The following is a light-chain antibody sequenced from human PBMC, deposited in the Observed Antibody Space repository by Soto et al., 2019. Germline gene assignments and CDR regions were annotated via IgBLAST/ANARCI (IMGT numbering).Light chain of an antibody. CDR3: CSYAGSSTPLV. V-gene: IGLV2-23*02. CDR2: EVS. Sequence: QSALTQPASVSGSPGQSITISCTGTSSDVRSYNLVSWYQQHPGKAPKLMIYEVSKRPSGVSNRFSGSKSGNTASLTISGLQAEDEADYYCCSYAGSSTPLVFGTGTKVTV. J-gene: IGLJ1*01. CDR1: SSDVRSYNL.